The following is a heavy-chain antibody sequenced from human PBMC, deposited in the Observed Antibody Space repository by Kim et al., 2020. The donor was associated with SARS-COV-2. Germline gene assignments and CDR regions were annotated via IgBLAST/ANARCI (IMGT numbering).Heavy chain of an antibody. J-gene: IGHJ4*02. CDR2: VYKTGST. CDR3: ARALTSRTAARLDS. CDR1: GDSVTSDY. Sequence: SETLSLTCTVSGDSVTSDYWTWIRQPAGKGLEWIGRVYKTGSTSYNPSLTSRVTLSIDTSKNQFSLKLTSVTAADTAVYYCARALTSRTAARLDSWGQGTLVTVSS. V-gene: IGHV4-4*07. D-gene: IGHD2-21*02.